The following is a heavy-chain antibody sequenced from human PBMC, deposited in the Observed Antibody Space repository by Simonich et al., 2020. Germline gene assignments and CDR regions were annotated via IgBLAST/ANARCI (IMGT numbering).Heavy chain of an antibody. Sequence: QVQLVQSGAAVKKPGASVKVSCKVSGSTLTELSMHWVRKAPGKGLKCMGGFNPEDGETIYEQKFQGRVTITENTSTDTAYMELISLRSEDTAVYYCATAPVYSSSSFDYWGRGTLVTVSS. V-gene: IGHV1-24*01. D-gene: IGHD6-6*01. J-gene: IGHJ4*02. CDR1: GSTLTELS. CDR3: ATAPVYSSSSFDY. CDR2: FNPEDGET.